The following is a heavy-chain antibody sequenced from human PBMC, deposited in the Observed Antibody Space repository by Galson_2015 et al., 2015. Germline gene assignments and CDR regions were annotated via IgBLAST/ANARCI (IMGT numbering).Heavy chain of an antibody. CDR2: ISYDGSKK. J-gene: IGHJ4*02. V-gene: IGHV3-30-3*01. D-gene: IGHD6-19*01. CDR1: GFTFNAYA. CDR3: ARDPQDNSGWSCYFDY. Sequence: SLRLSCAASGFTFNAYAMHWVRKAPGKGLEWVAVISYDGSKKYYADSVKGRFTISRDNSKNTLYLQMNSLRAEDTAVYYCARDPQDNSGWSCYFDYWGQGTLVTVSS.